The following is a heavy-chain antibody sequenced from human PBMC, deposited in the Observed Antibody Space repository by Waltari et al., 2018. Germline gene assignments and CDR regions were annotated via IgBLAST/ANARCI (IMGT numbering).Heavy chain of an antibody. J-gene: IGHJ6*02. CDR1: GFPFSSYA. CDR2: ISYDGSNK. V-gene: IGHV3-30-3*01. CDR3: ARSSSSTAYYYYGMDV. D-gene: IGHD6-6*01. Sequence: QVQLVESGGGVVQPGRSMRLSCAASGFPFSSYAMHWARQSPCKGLEWVAVISYDGSNKYYADSVKGRFTISRDNSKNTLYLQMNSLRAEDTAVYYCARSSSSTAYYYYGMDVWGQGTTVTVSS.